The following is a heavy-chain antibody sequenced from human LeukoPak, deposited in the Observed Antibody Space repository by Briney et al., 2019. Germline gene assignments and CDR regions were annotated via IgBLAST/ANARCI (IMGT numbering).Heavy chain of an antibody. CDR1: GFTFSSYS. V-gene: IGHV3-21*01. Sequence: GGSLRLSCAASGFTFSSYSMNWVRQAPGKGLEWVSSISTSSTYIYYADSVKGRFTISRDNAKNSLYLQMNSLRAEDTAVYYCARGRGSYWSNYWGQGTLVTVSS. J-gene: IGHJ4*02. D-gene: IGHD1-26*01. CDR3: ARGRGSYWSNY. CDR2: ISTSSTYI.